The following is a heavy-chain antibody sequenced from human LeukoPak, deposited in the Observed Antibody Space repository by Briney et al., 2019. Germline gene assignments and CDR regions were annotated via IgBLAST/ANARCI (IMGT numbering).Heavy chain of an antibody. Sequence: GGSLRLSCAASGFTFSSYSMTWVRQAPEKGLEWVSVISGSGGATYYADSVKGRFTISRDNSKNTLCLQMNSLRAEDTAVYYCARAAMVRGVDYFDSWGQGTLVTVSS. D-gene: IGHD3-10*01. CDR1: GFTFSSYS. CDR2: ISGSGGAT. V-gene: IGHV3-23*01. CDR3: ARAAMVRGVDYFDS. J-gene: IGHJ4*02.